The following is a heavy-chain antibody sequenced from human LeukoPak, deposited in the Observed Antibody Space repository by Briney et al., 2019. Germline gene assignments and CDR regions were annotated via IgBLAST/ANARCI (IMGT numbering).Heavy chain of an antibody. J-gene: IGHJ4*02. D-gene: IGHD3/OR15-3a*01. V-gene: IGHV4-39*01. CDR1: GFTVSSNY. CDR3: ARQTGSGLFILP. Sequence: GSLRLSCAASGFTVSSNYMSWVRQPPGMGLEWIGSIYYTGNTYYNASLKSQVSISIDTSKNQFSLKLTSVTAADTAVYYCARQTGSGLFILPGGQGTLVTVSS. CDR2: IYYTGNT.